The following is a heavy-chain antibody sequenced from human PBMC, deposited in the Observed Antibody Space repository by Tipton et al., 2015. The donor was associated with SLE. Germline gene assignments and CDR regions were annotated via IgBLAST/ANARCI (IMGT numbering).Heavy chain of an antibody. J-gene: IGHJ4*02. Sequence: GLVKPSETLSLTCSVSGYSISSGFYWGLIRQPPGKGLEWIGYIHHSGTTNYNPSLQSRVTISRDPSKNQFSLKLSSATAADTAVYYCARDQVGVGDFDYWGQGTLVTVSS. V-gene: IGHV4-38-2*02. CDR3: ARDQVGVGDFDY. D-gene: IGHD1-26*01. CDR2: IHHSGTT. CDR1: GYSISSGFY.